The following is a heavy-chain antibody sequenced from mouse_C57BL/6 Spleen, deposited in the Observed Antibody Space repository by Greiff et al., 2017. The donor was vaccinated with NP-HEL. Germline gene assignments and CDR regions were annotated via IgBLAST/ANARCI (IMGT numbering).Heavy chain of an antibody. CDR1: GYTFTDYN. CDR3: ARGSGSRGDYALDY. D-gene: IGHD1-1*01. J-gene: IGHJ4*01. V-gene: IGHV1-18*01. CDR2: INPNNGGT. Sequence: EVQLQQSGPELVKPGASVKIPCKASGYTFTDYNMDWVKQSHGKSLEWIGDINPNNGGTNYNQKFKGKATLTVDKSSSTAYMELSSLTSEDSAGYYGARGSGSRGDYALDYWGKGTSVTVSS.